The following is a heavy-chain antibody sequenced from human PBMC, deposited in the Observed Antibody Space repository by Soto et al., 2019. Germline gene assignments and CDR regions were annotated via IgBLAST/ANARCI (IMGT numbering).Heavy chain of an antibody. D-gene: IGHD6-13*01. J-gene: IGHJ4*02. V-gene: IGHV3-21*01. Sequence: EVQLVESGGGLDKPGGSLRLSCAASGFTFSSYSMNWVRQAPGKGLEWVSSISSSSSYIYYADSVKGRFTISRDNAKNSLYLQMNSLRAEDTAVYYCARDLTTGTRYFDYWGQGTLVTVSS. CDR1: GFTFSSYS. CDR2: ISSSSSYI. CDR3: ARDLTTGTRYFDY.